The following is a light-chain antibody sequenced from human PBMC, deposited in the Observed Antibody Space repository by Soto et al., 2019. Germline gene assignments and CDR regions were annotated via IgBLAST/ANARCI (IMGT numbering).Light chain of an antibody. CDR2: WAS. Sequence: DIVMTQSPDSLAVSLGERATINCKSSQSVLYSSNSKNYLAWYQQKPGQPPKLLIYWASTRESGVPDRFSGSGSGTDFTLTISNLQAEDVAVYYCQQYYSSPGTFGQGTKLEIK. V-gene: IGKV4-1*01. J-gene: IGKJ2*02. CDR1: QSVLYSSNSKNY. CDR3: QQYYSSPGT.